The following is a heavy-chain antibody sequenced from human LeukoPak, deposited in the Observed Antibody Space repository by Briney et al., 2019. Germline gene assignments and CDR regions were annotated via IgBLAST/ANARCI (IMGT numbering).Heavy chain of an antibody. CDR1: GFTFSSRDW. D-gene: IGHD3-10*01. CDR2: IKQDGSEK. J-gene: IGHJ5*02. V-gene: IGHV3-7*01. Sequence: GGSLRLSCVASGFTFSSRDWMTWVRQAPGKGLEWVANIKQDGSEKNYVDSVKGRFTISRDNAKNTVYLQMNSLRAEDTAVYYCARDYVSGSFGPWGQGTLVTVSS. CDR3: ARDYVSGSFGP.